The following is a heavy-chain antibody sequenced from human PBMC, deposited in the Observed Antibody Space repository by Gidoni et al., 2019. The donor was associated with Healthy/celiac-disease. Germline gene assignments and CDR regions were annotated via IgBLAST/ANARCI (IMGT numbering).Heavy chain of an antibody. D-gene: IGHD2-8*02. Sequence: QVQLQESGPGLVKPSQTLSLTCTVSGGSISSGGYYWSWIRQHPGKGLAWIGYIYYSGSTYYNPSLKSRVTISVDTSKNQFSLKLSSVTAADTAVYYCARDSGPPGAFDIWGQGTMVTVSS. CDR2: IYYSGST. J-gene: IGHJ3*02. V-gene: IGHV4-31*03. CDR3: ARDSGPPGAFDI. CDR1: GGSISSGGYY.